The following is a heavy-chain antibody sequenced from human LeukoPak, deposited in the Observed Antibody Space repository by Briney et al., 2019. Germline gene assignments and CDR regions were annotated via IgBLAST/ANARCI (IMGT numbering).Heavy chain of an antibody. V-gene: IGHV3-33*01. CDR3: ARDVDTYYYYYGMDV. CDR1: GFTFSSYG. D-gene: IGHD5-18*01. CDR2: IWYDGSNK. Sequence: GRSLRLSCAASGFTFSSYGMHWVRQAPGKGLEWVAVIWYDGSNKYYADSVKGRFTISRDISKSTLYLQMNSLRAEDTAVYYCARDVDTYYYYYGMDVWGQGTTVTVSS. J-gene: IGHJ6*02.